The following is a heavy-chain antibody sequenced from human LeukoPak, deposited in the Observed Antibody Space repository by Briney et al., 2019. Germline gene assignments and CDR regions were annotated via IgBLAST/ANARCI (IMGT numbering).Heavy chain of an antibody. Sequence: ASVKVSCKASGYTFTYHYIHLVRQAPGQGGEWMGIINPSNGDTNYAQRFQGRVTMTMDTSTSTVYMELSSLDAEDTAVYYCARESAVGKDFDCWGQGTLVTVSS. CDR2: INPSNGDT. J-gene: IGHJ4*02. D-gene: IGHD1-1*01. V-gene: IGHV1-46*01. CDR3: ARESAVGKDFDC. CDR1: GYTFTYHY.